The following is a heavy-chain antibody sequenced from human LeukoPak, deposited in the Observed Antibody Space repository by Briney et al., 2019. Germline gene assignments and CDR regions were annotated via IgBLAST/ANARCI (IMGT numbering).Heavy chain of an antibody. CDR3: ARAPSPIIAVAGPFDY. Sequence: SQTLSLTCAISGDSVSNNSAAWNWIRQSPSRVLELLGRSYYRSKWYNDYAVSVKSRITIHPVQTQNQLSLQVNSVNPEDPAVYYCARAPSPIIAVAGPFDYWGQGTLVTVSS. V-gene: IGHV6-1*01. CDR1: GDSVSNNSAA. J-gene: IGHJ4*02. D-gene: IGHD6-19*01. CDR2: SYYRSKWYN.